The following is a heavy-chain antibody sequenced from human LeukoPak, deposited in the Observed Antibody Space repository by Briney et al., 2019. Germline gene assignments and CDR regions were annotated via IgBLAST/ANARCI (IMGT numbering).Heavy chain of an antibody. CDR3: ARGKRYSSSSDY. CDR2: INPNSGGT. D-gene: IGHD6-13*01. V-gene: IGHV1-2*02. Sequence: ASVKVSCKASGYTFTSYYMHWVRQAPGQGLEWMGIINPNSGGTNYAQKFQGRVTMTRDTSISTAYMELSRLRSDDTAVYYCARGKRYSSSSDYWGQGTLVTVSS. J-gene: IGHJ4*02. CDR1: GYTFTSYY.